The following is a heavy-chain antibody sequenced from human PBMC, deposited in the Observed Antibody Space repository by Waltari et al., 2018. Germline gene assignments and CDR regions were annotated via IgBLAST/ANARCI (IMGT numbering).Heavy chain of an antibody. D-gene: IGHD3-10*01. Sequence: QVQLVESGGGVVQPGRSLRLSCAASGFAFSSCAMQWVRQAPGKGLGWVAVIWSDGRYDYYADSVKGRFTVSRDNSKTALVVQMNSLRAEDTAVYYCARALGSGSFLIDFWGQGTLVTVSS. J-gene: IGHJ4*02. CDR3: ARALGSGSFLIDF. V-gene: IGHV3-33*01. CDR1: GFAFSSCA. CDR2: IWSDGRYD.